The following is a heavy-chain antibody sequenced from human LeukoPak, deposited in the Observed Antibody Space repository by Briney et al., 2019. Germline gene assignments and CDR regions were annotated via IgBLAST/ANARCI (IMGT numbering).Heavy chain of an antibody. CDR2: ISGSGGST. D-gene: IGHD6-13*01. CDR1: GFTFSSYA. CDR3: AKDPIAAAHSNWFYP. V-gene: IGHV3-23*01. J-gene: IGHJ5*02. Sequence: GGSLRLSCAASGFTFSSYAMSWVRQAPGKGLEWVSAISGSGGSTYYADSVKGRFTISRDSSKNTLYLQMNSLRAEDTAVYYCAKDPIAAAHSNWFYPWGQGTLATVSS.